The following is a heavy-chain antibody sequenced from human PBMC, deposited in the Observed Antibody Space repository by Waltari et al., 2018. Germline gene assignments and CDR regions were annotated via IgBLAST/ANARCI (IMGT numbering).Heavy chain of an antibody. V-gene: IGHV4-4*02. Sequence: QVQLQESGPRLVKPAGTLSLTCAVSGGSIPSHNWWTWVRQPPGKGLEWIGDIYQSGSTNYNPSLKNRVTMSVDKSNNLFSLNLTSVTAADTAVYYCARERGIASRRIDYWGQGALVTVSS. D-gene: IGHD6-6*01. CDR2: IYQSGST. J-gene: IGHJ4*02. CDR1: GGSIPSHNW. CDR3: ARERGIASRRIDY.